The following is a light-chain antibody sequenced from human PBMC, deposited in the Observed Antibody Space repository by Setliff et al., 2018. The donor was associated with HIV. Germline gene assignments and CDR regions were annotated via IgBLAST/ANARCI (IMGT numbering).Light chain of an antibody. CDR3: SSYTSRATLAV. V-gene: IGLV2-14*03. CDR1: SSDIGDYNY. J-gene: IGLJ1*01. Sequence: QSALTQPASVSGSPGQSITISCTGTSSDIGDYNYVSWYQQHPGKAPKVILFDVNNRPSGISNRFSGSKSGNTASLTISGLQAEDEAGYYCSSYTSRATLAVFGTGTKVTVL. CDR2: DVN.